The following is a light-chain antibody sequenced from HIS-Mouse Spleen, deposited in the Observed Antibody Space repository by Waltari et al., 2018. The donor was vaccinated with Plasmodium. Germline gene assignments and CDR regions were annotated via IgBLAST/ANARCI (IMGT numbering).Light chain of an antibody. Sequence: SYELTQPLSVSVALGQTARITCGGNNIGSKNVHWYQQKPGQAPVLVIYRDSNRPSGIPERFSGYNSGNTATLTISRAQAGDEADYYCQVWDSSTVFGGGTKLTVL. CDR2: RDS. CDR3: QVWDSSTV. J-gene: IGLJ3*02. V-gene: IGLV3-9*01. CDR1: NIGSKN.